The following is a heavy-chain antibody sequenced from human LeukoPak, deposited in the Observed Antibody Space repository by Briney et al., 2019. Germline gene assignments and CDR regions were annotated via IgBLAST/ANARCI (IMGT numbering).Heavy chain of an antibody. J-gene: IGHJ4*02. Sequence: GGSLRLSCAASGFFFSTADMHWVRQAPGKGLEWVAFLRSGGNDKYYAGSVKGRFTISRDNSKNTLFLQMNSLRAEDTAVYYCAEDLFGSGSYEYWGQGTLVTVSS. CDR1: GFFFSTAD. V-gene: IGHV3-30*02. CDR2: LRSGGNDK. D-gene: IGHD3-10*01. CDR3: AEDLFGSGSYEY.